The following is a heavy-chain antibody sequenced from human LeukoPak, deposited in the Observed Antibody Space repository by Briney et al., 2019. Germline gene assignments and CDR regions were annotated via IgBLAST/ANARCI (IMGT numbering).Heavy chain of an antibody. D-gene: IGHD5-24*01. CDR2: INPSGGST. CDR3: ARDLGDGYDY. Sequence: ASVKVSCKASGYTFTSYDINWVRQATGQGLEWMGIINPSGGSTSYAQKFQGRVTMTRDTSTSTVYMELSSLRSEDTAVYYCARDLGDGYDYWGQGTLVTVSS. V-gene: IGHV1-46*01. J-gene: IGHJ4*02. CDR1: GYTFTSYD.